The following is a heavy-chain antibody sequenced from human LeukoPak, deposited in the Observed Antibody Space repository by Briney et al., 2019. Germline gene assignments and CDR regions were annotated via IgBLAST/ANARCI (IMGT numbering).Heavy chain of an antibody. CDR2: IYYSGST. D-gene: IGHD4-23*01. Sequence: PSETLSLTCTVSGGSISSYYWSWIRQPPGKGLDWIGYIYYSGSTNYNPSLKSRVTISVDTSKNQFSLKLSSVTAADTAVYYCARAPLYGGNSRGAFDIWGQGTMVTVSS. CDR3: ARAPLYGGNSRGAFDI. V-gene: IGHV4-59*01. J-gene: IGHJ3*02. CDR1: GGSISSYY.